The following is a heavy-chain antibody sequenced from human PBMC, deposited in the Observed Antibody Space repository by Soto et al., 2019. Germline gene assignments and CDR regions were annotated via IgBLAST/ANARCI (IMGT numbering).Heavy chain of an antibody. CDR2: MNPNSGNT. CDR1: GYTFTSYD. D-gene: IGHD6-13*01. V-gene: IGHV1-8*01. CDR3: ARRPEAGTDYYYYGMDV. Sequence: ASVKVSCKASGYTFTSYDINWVRQAAGQGLEWMGWMNPNSGNTDYAQKLQGRVTMTRNTSISTAYMELSSLRSEDTAVYYCARRPEAGTDYYYYGMDVWGQGTMVTVSS. J-gene: IGHJ6*02.